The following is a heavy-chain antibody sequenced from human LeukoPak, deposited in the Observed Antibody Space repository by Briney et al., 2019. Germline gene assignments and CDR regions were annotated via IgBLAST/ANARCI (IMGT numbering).Heavy chain of an antibody. D-gene: IGHD5-18*01. Sequence: GGSLRLSCSASGFPFSIYGMNWVRQAPGKGLERVSVSGGDGRTYYADSVRGRFTISRDDSKNTLYLQMNSLRAEDTAVYYCAKAQLGGYNYAPLDSWGQGTLVTVSS. CDR3: AKAQLGGYNYAPLDS. J-gene: IGHJ4*02. CDR1: GFPFSIYG. CDR2: SGGDGRT. V-gene: IGHV3-23*01.